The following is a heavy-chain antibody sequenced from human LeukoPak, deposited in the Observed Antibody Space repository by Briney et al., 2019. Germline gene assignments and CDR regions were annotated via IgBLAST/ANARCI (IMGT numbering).Heavy chain of an antibody. D-gene: IGHD3-22*01. V-gene: IGHV3-7*01. CDR2: IKQDGSET. J-gene: IGHJ4*02. Sequence: GGSLRLSCAVSGFTLSNYWMSRVRQAPGKGLEWVANIKQDGSETYYVDSVKGRFTISRDNAKSSVYLQMNSLRVEDTAVYFCVSTMTFDYWGQGTLVTVSS. CDR1: GFTLSNYW. CDR3: VSTMTFDY.